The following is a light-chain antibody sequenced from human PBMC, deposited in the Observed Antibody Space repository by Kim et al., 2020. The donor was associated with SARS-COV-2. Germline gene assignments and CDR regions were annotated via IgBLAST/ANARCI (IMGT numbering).Light chain of an antibody. V-gene: IGKV1-33*01. CDR3: RKYEKPTIT. Sequence: DIQMTQSPSSLSASVGDRVTITCQASQDISNYLNWYQQKPGKAPKLLIYDASNLETGVPSRFSGSGSGTDFTFTSSSLQPEDIATYYSRKYEKPTITISKGRRLEIK. J-gene: IGKJ5*01. CDR1: QDISNY. CDR2: DAS.